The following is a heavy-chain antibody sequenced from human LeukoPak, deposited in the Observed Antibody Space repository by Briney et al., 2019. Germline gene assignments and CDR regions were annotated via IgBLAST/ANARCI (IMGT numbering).Heavy chain of an antibody. CDR1: GFTFSSYA. CDR3: AKDRVDYYDSSGYVD. J-gene: IGHJ4*02. Sequence: GGSLRLSCAASGFTFSSYALSWVRQAPGKGLEWVSAISGSGGSTYYADSVKGRFTISRDNYKNTLYLQMNSLRAEDTAVYYCAKDRVDYYDSSGYVDWGQGTLVTVSS. CDR2: ISGSGGST. V-gene: IGHV3-23*01. D-gene: IGHD3-22*01.